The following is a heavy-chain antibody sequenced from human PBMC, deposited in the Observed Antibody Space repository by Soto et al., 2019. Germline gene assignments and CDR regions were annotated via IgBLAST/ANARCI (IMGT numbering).Heavy chain of an antibody. J-gene: IGHJ5*01. Sequence: QITLKESGPTLVKPTQTLTLTCTFSGFSLTTSGVGVSWIRQPPEKALEWLALIYWDDDKRYSPSLKSRLTITKDTSRNQVVLTMTNMDPLDTARYCCANRDGIGEFDSWGQGTLGTVSS. CDR3: ANRDGIGEFDS. CDR1: GFSLTTSGVG. CDR2: IYWDDDK. V-gene: IGHV2-5*02. D-gene: IGHD3-10*01.